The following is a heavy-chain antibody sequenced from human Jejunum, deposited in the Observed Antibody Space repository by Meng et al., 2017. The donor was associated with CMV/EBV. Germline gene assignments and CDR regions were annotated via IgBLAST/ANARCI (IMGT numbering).Heavy chain of an antibody. CDR2: IYNSGST. CDR3: ARAPYNYFDSSGDPPDY. CDR1: ITSRGYS. J-gene: IGHJ4*02. D-gene: IGHD3-22*01. V-gene: IGHV4-39*07. Sequence: ITSRGYSWGGIRQPPGKGLEWIGNIYNSGSTYYNPSLKSRVVISVDTSRNQFSLKLSSVTAADTAVYYCARAPYNYFDSSGDPPDYWGQGTLVTVSS.